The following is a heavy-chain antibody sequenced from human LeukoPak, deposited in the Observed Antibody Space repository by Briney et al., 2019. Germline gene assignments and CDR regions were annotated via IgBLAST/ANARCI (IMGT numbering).Heavy chain of an antibody. CDR3: ARAKLRYSAFDY. D-gene: IGHD3-9*01. CDR1: GGSISSYY. CDR2: IYYSGST. J-gene: IGHJ4*02. Sequence: SETLSLTCTVSGGSISSYYWSWIRQPPGKGLEWIGYIYYSGSTNYNPSLKSRVTISVDTSKNQFSLKLSSVTAADTAVYYCARAKLRYSAFDYWGQGTLVTVSS. V-gene: IGHV4-59*01.